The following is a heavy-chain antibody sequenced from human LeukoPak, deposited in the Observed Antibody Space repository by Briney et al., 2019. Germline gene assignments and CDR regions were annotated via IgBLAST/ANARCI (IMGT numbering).Heavy chain of an antibody. D-gene: IGHD1-1*01. J-gene: IGHJ5*02. Sequence: GGSLRLSCAAPGFTFSSYWMSWVRQAPGKGLEWVANIKQDGSEKYYVDSVKGRFTISRDNAKNTVYLQMDSLRAEDTAVYYCARDSPRTGPWGQGILVIVSS. CDR2: IKQDGSEK. CDR1: GFTFSSYW. CDR3: ARDSPRTGP. V-gene: IGHV3-7*01.